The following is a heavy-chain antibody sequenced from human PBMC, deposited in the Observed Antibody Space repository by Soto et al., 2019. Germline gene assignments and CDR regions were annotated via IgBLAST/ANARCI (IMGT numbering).Heavy chain of an antibody. CDR1: GGSISSGGYY. J-gene: IGHJ4*02. CDR3: ARENSSGWDYYFDY. CDR2: IYYSGST. Sequence: SETLSLTCTVSGGSISSGGYYWSWIRKHPGKGLEWIGYIYYSGSTYYNPSLKSRVTISVDTSKNQFSLKLSSVTAADTAVYYCARENSSGWDYYFDYWGQGTLVTVSS. D-gene: IGHD6-19*01. V-gene: IGHV4-31*03.